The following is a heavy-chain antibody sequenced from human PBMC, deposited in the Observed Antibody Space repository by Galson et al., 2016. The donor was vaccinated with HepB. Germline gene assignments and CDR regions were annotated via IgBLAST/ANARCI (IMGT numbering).Heavy chain of an antibody. CDR2: FVGSGDST. D-gene: IGHD6-19*01. Sequence: SLRLSCALSEFTSGIYAVSWVRQAPGKGLEWVSGFVGSGDSTYYADSVKGRFTISRDSSKTTLYLQMNSLRAEDSAIYYCATSPQGRGWCFDYWGQGTLVTVSS. CDR3: ATSPQGRGWCFDY. J-gene: IGHJ4*02. V-gene: IGHV3-23*01. CDR1: EFTSGIYA.